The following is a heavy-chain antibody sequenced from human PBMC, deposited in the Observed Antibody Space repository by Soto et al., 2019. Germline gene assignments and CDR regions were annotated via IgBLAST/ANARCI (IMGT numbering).Heavy chain of an antibody. V-gene: IGHV4-39*01. J-gene: IGHJ5*02. CDR3: ARTRAVWFDP. CDR2: IYYSGST. Sequence: SETLSLTCAVSGGSISSSSWWNWIRQPPGKGLEWIGSIYYSGSTYYNPSLKSRVTISVDTSKNQFSLKLSSVTAADTAVYYCARTRAVWFDPWGQGTLVTVSS. D-gene: IGHD6-19*01. CDR1: GGSISSSSW.